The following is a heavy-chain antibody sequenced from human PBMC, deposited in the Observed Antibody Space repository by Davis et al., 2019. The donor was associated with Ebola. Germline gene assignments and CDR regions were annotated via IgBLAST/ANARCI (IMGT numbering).Heavy chain of an antibody. Sequence: GGSLRLSCAASGFTFSSAWMSWVRQAPGKGLEWVGRIKSKTDGGTTDYAAPVKGRFAMSRDDSKNTLYLQMNSLKIEDTAVYYCTTLSTVTTMYFDLWGRGTLVTVSS. D-gene: IGHD4-17*01. CDR2: IKSKTDGGTT. CDR3: TTLSTVTTMYFDL. V-gene: IGHV3-15*01. J-gene: IGHJ2*01. CDR1: GFTFSSAW.